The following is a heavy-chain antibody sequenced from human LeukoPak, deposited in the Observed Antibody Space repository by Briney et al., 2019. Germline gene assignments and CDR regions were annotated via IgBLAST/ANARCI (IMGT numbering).Heavy chain of an antibody. D-gene: IGHD1-20*01. V-gene: IGHV1-18*01. J-gene: IGHJ4*02. CDR3: ARVITGAYRADY. Sequence: ASVKVSCKASGYTFTSYGISWVRQAPGQGLEWMGWISAYNGNTNYAQKLQGRVTMTTDTSTTTAYMDLTSLRSDDTAVYYCARVITGAYRADYWGQGTPVTVSS. CDR1: GYTFTSYG. CDR2: ISAYNGNT.